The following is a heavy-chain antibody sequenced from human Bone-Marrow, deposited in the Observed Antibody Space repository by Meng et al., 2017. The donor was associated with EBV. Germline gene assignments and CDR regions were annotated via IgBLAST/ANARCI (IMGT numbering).Heavy chain of an antibody. CDR2: ISSSSSYI. D-gene: IGHD2-21*02. V-gene: IGHV3-21*01. J-gene: IGHJ4*02. CDR3: ARDVGGGDRLDY. Sequence: GQLVEAGGGLVKPGGSLTISCAASGFTFSSYSMNWVRQAPGKGLEWVSSISSSSSYIYYADSVKGRFTISRDNAKNSLYLQMNSLRAEDTAVYYCARDVGGGDRLDYWGQGTLVTVSS. CDR1: GFTFSSYS.